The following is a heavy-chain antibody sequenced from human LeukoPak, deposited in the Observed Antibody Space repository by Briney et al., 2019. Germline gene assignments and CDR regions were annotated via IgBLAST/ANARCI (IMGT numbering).Heavy chain of an antibody. D-gene: IGHD3-10*01. CDR3: ARVGEGAFDI. CDR1: GGSIGTYY. J-gene: IGHJ3*02. CDR2: IYYSGNT. V-gene: IGHV4-59*01. Sequence: SETLSLTCTVSGGSIGTYYWSWIRQPQGKGLEWIGYIYYSGNTNYNPSLKSRVTISVDTSKNQFSLKLSSVTAADTAVYYCARVGEGAFDIWGQGTVVTVSS.